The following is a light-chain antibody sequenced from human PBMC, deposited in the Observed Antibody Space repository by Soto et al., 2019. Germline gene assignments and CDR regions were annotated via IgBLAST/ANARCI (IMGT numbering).Light chain of an antibody. V-gene: IGLV1-44*01. Sequence: QSVLTKPPSASGTPGQSVTISCSGSTSNIGSNSVHWYQHLPGMSPKLLIYNNNQRPSGVPERFSGSKSGTSASLAISGLQSDDESDYYCTAWDDSLTALVFGGGTKLTVL. J-gene: IGLJ3*02. CDR1: TSNIGSNS. CDR2: NNN. CDR3: TAWDDSLTALV.